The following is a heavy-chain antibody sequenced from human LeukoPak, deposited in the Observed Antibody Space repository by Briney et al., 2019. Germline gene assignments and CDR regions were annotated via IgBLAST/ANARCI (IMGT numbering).Heavy chain of an antibody. CDR2: INPNSGGT. V-gene: IGHV1-2*02. CDR3: ARGDQYDSSGEYYYYGMDV. J-gene: IGHJ6*02. D-gene: IGHD3-22*01. CDR1: GYTFTGYH. Sequence: ASVKVFCKASGYTFTGYHMHWVRQAPGQGLEWMGWINPNSGGTNYAQKFQGRVTMTRDTSISTAYMELSRLRSDDTAVYYCARGDQYDSSGEYYYYGMDVWGQGTTVTVSS.